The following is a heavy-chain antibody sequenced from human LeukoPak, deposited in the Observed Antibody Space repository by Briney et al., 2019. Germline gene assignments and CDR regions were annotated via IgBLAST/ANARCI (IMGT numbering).Heavy chain of an antibody. V-gene: IGHV4-34*01. CDR2: INHSGST. Sequence: PSETLSLTRTVSGGSISSYYWSWIRQPPGKGLEWIGEINHSGSTNYNPSLKSRVTISVDTSKNQFSLSLSSVTAADTAVYYCTRGRAAMVPLWGQGTLVTVSS. CDR3: TRGRAAMVPL. CDR1: GGSISSYY. D-gene: IGHD5-18*01. J-gene: IGHJ4*02.